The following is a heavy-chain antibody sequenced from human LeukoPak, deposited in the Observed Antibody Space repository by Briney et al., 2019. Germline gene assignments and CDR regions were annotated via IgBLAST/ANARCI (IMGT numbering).Heavy chain of an antibody. D-gene: IGHD6-19*01. CDR3: ARDSAVAVDY. V-gene: IGHV3-48*03. J-gene: IGHJ4*02. CDR2: ISSSGSTI. CDR1: GFTFSSYE. Sequence: PGGSLRLSCAASGFTFSSYEMNWVRQAPGKGLEWVPYISSSGSTIYYADSVKGRFTISRDNAKNSLYLQMNSLRAEDTAVYYCARDSAVAVDYWGQGTLVTVSS.